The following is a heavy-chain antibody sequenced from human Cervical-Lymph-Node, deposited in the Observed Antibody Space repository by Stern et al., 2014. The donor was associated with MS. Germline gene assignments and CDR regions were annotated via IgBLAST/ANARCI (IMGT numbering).Heavy chain of an antibody. V-gene: IGHV1-69*06. D-gene: IGHD3-3*01. CDR3: VRGLSGYDYWYFDL. CDR2: IMHIFESR. J-gene: IGHJ2*01. CDR1: GGTFNNFA. Sequence: QVQLVQSGAEVKKPGSSVNVSCKAAGGTFNNFAVSWVRQVPGQGYEWMAGIMHIFESRNYAQKFRHRVTITADKSTNTVYMELSSLKSDDTSIYYCVRGLSGYDYWYFDLWGRGTLVTVSS.